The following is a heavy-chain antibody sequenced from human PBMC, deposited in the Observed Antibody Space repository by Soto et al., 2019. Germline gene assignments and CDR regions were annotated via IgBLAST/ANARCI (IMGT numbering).Heavy chain of an antibody. V-gene: IGHV3-43*01. CDR3: SQGDSYRLLLRFDW. Sequence: GGSLILSCAASGFTFNDYSMHWVRQAPGKGLEWVSLTSWDGGNTYYADSVKGRFTISRDNRKNSLYLQMNSLRTEDTALYYCSQGDSYRLLLRFDWWGQGTLVTVSS. D-gene: IGHD2-21*01. CDR1: GFTFNDYS. J-gene: IGHJ4*02. CDR2: TSWDGGNT.